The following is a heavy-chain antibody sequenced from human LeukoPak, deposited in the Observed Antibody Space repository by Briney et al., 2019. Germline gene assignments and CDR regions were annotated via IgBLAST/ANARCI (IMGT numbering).Heavy chain of an antibody. CDR1: GGPISSYY. CDR3: ARPTNSSSFGILDAFDI. V-gene: IGHV4-4*09. D-gene: IGHD6-6*01. CDR2: IYTSGST. J-gene: IGHJ3*02. Sequence: SETLSLTCTVSGGPISSYYWSWIRQPPGKGLEWIGYIYTSGSTNYNPSLKSRVTISVDTSKNQFSLKLSSVTAADTAVYYCARPTNSSSFGILDAFDIWGQGTMVTVSS.